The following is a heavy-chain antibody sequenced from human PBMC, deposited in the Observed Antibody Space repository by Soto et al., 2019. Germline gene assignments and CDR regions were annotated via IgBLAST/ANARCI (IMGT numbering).Heavy chain of an antibody. J-gene: IGHJ4*02. CDR3: ARSVNYGIDYFDY. Sequence: SVKVSCKASGGTFSSYTISWVRQAPGQGLEWMGRIIPILGIVNYAQKFQGRVTITADKSTSTAYMELSNLRSEDTAVYYCARSVNYGIDYFDYWGQGTLVTVSS. CDR1: GGTFSSYT. D-gene: IGHD4-17*01. CDR2: IIPILGIV. V-gene: IGHV1-69*02.